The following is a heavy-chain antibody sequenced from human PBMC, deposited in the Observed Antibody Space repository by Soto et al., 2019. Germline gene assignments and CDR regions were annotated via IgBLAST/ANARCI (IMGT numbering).Heavy chain of an antibody. D-gene: IGHD4-17*01. V-gene: IGHV3-23*01. J-gene: IGHJ6*02. CDR2: ISGSGGST. CDR1: GFTFSSYW. CDR3: AKVPYGDSLDYYYYYGMDV. Sequence: PGGSLRLSCAASGFTFSSYWMSWVRQAPGKGLEWVSAISGSGGSTYYADSVKGRFTISRDNSKNTLYLQMNSLRAEDTAVYYCAKVPYGDSLDYYYYYGMDVWGQGTTVTVSS.